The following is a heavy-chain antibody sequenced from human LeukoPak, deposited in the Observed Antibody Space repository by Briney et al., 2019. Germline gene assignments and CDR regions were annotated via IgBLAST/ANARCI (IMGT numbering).Heavy chain of an antibody. CDR3: ARDKFQITMVRGVIIGRNWNDEVFDY. D-gene: IGHD3-10*01. V-gene: IGHV1-69*13. Sequence: ASVKVSCKASVGTYSSYAISWVRQAPGQGLEWMGGIIPIFGTANYAQKFQGRVTITADESTSTAYMELSSLRSEDTAVYYCARDKFQITMVRGVIIGRNWNDEVFDYWGQGTLVTVSS. CDR1: VGTYSSYA. CDR2: IIPIFGTA. J-gene: IGHJ4*02.